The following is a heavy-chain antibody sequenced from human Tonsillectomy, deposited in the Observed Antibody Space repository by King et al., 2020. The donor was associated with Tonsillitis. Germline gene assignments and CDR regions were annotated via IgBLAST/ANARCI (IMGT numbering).Heavy chain of an antibody. CDR1: GFTFSSYW. CDR3: AGSSWYYFDY. D-gene: IGHD6-13*01. V-gene: IGHV3-74*03. Sequence: VQLVESGGGLVQPGGSLRLSCAASGFTFSSYWMHWVRQAPGKGLVWVSRINTDGRGAKYADSVKGRFTISRDNAKKTLYLQMNSLRAEDTAVYYCAGSSWYYFDYWGQGALVTVSS. CDR2: INTDGRGA. J-gene: IGHJ4*02.